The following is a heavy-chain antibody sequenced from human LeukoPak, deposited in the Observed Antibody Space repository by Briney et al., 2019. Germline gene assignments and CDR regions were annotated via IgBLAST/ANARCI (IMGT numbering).Heavy chain of an antibody. J-gene: IGHJ6*02. D-gene: IGHD4-11*01. CDR3: ARGTSHLYDYSNYLVYGMDV. Sequence: SETLSLTCTVSGGSISSYYWSWIRQHPGKGLEWIGYIYYSGSTYYNPSLKSRVTISVDTSKNQFSLKLSSVTAADTAVYYCARGTSHLYDYSNYLVYGMDVWGQGTTVTVSS. V-gene: IGHV4-59*12. CDR2: IYYSGST. CDR1: GGSISSYY.